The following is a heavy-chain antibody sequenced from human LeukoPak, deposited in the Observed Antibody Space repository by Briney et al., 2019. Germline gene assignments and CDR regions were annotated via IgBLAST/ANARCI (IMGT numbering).Heavy chain of an antibody. Sequence: KPSETLSLTCTVSGGSISSSSYYWGWIRQPPGQGLEWIGNIYYSGSTYYNPSLKSRVTISVDTSKNQFSLKLSSVTAADTAVYYCARLRRDYNWFDPWGQGTLVTVSS. D-gene: IGHD1-1*01. J-gene: IGHJ5*02. CDR1: GGSISSSSYY. CDR3: ARLRRDYNWFDP. V-gene: IGHV4-39*01. CDR2: IYYSGST.